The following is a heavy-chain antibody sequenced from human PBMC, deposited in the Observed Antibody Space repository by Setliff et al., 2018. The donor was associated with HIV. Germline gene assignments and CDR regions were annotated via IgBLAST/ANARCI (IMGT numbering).Heavy chain of an antibody. CDR2: FDPEYDKT. CDR1: GYTLTELS. V-gene: IGHV1-24*01. D-gene: IGHD4-17*01. J-gene: IGHJ1*01. Sequence: ASVKVSCKVSGYTLTELSIHWVRQAPGKGLEWMGGFDPEYDKTFYAQKFQGRVTMSEDTSTDTAYMELTSLRSEDTAVYYCARDHGMWDYGGNSLLREYFQQWGQGTLVTVSS. CDR3: ARDHGMWDYGGNSLLREYFQQ.